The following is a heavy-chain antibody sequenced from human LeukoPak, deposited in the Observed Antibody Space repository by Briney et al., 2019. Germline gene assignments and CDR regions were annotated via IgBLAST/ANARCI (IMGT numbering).Heavy chain of an antibody. CDR2: IIPIFGTA. CDR1: GGTFSSYA. Sequence: ASVKVSCKASGGTFSSYAISWVRQAPGQGLEWMGGIIPIFGTANYAQKFQGRVTTTADKSTSAAYMELSSLRSEDTAVYYCARATAAGTDIDYWGQGTLVTVSS. J-gene: IGHJ4*02. CDR3: ARATAAGTDIDY. D-gene: IGHD6-13*01. V-gene: IGHV1-69*06.